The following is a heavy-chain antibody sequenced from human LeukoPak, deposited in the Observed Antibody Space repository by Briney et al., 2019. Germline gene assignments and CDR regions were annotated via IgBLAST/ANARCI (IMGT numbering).Heavy chain of an antibody. J-gene: IGHJ3*02. Sequence: PGGSLRLSCAASGFTFSSYGMHWVRQAPGKGLEWVAVISYDGSNKYYVDSVKGRFTISRDNSKNTLYLQMNSLRAEDTAVYYCAKNLRAPYCSGGSCLDAFDIWGQGTMVTVSS. D-gene: IGHD2-15*01. V-gene: IGHV3-30*18. CDR1: GFTFSSYG. CDR3: AKNLRAPYCSGGSCLDAFDI. CDR2: ISYDGSNK.